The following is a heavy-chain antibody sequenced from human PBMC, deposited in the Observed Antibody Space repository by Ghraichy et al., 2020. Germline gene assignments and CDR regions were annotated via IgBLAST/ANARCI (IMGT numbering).Heavy chain of an antibody. V-gene: IGHV3-33*01. Sequence: SLRLSCAASGFIFSSYGMHWVRQAPGKGLEWVAVIWYDGSRKYYADSVKGRFTISRDNSKNTLYLQMNSLRAEDTAVYYCARDDSSNLYYFDYWGQGTLVTVSS. D-gene: IGHD4-11*01. CDR1: GFIFSSYG. CDR3: ARDDSSNLYYFDY. CDR2: IWYDGSRK. J-gene: IGHJ4*02.